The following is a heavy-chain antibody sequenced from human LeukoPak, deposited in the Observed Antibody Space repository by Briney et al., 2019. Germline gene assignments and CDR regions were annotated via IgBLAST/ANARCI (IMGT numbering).Heavy chain of an antibody. CDR2: ISINGGST. J-gene: IGHJ4*02. Sequence: GGSLRLSCSASGFTFKNYAIYWVRQAPGKGLEYVSDISINGGSTNYADSVKGRFAISRDNSQNTLYLQMSSLRPEDTAVYYCARGKWDGGSYFFPDYWGQGTLVTVSS. V-gene: IGHV3-64D*06. D-gene: IGHD1-26*01. CDR3: ARGKWDGGSYFFPDY. CDR1: GFTFKNYA.